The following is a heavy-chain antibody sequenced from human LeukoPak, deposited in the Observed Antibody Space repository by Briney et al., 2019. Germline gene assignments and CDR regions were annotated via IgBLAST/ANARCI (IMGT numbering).Heavy chain of an antibody. V-gene: IGHV1-2*02. D-gene: IGHD3-3*01. CDR3: ARDPRTTIFGVVTPFDY. CDR2: INPNSGGT. Sequence: ASVKVSCKASGYTFTGYYMHWVRQAPGQGLEWMGWINPNSGGTNYAQKFQGRVTMTRDTSISTAYMELSRLRPDDTAVYYCARDPRTTIFGVVTPFDYWGQGTLVTVSS. CDR1: GYTFTGYY. J-gene: IGHJ4*02.